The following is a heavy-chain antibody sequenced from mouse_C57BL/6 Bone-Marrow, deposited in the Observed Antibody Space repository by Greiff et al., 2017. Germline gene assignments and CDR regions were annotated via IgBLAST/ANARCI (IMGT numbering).Heavy chain of an antibody. CDR3: ARNSPGIRLAY. Sequence: QVQLQQSAPGLVQPSQCLSITCTVSGFSLTSYCVHWVRQSPGRGLEWLGVIGRGGSTDYNAAFISRLSISKDNAKSQVFFKKNSLQADDTAIYYFARNSPGIRLAYWGQGTLVTVSA. CDR2: IGRGGST. V-gene: IGHV2-2*01. CDR1: GFSLTSYC. D-gene: IGHD1-1*02. J-gene: IGHJ3*01.